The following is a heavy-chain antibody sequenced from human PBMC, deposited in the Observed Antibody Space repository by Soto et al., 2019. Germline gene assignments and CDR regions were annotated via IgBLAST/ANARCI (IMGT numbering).Heavy chain of an antibody. V-gene: IGHV3-74*01. Sequence: EVQLVESGGGLVQPGGSLRLSCAASGFTFGSYWIHWVRQAPGAGLVWVSRIKGDEITTNYADSVKGRFTISRDNAKNTVFLQMNSLRAEDTAVYYCARGAFGAYYLDSWGQGTLVTVSS. D-gene: IGHD3-3*01. CDR3: ARGAFGAYYLDS. CDR2: IKGDEITT. J-gene: IGHJ4*02. CDR1: GFTFGSYW.